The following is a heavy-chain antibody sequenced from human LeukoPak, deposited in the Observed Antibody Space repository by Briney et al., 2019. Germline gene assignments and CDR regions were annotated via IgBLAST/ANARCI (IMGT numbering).Heavy chain of an antibody. D-gene: IGHD4-17*01. CDR2: ISYDGSNK. Sequence: GGSLRLSCAASGFTFRDYGMHWVRQAPGKGLEWVAVISYDGSNKYSADSVKGRFTISRDNSKNTLYLQMNSLRAEDTAVYYCAKDEDYGDYVLSYWGQGTLVTVSS. CDR1: GFTFRDYG. V-gene: IGHV3-30*18. CDR3: AKDEDYGDYVLSY. J-gene: IGHJ4*02.